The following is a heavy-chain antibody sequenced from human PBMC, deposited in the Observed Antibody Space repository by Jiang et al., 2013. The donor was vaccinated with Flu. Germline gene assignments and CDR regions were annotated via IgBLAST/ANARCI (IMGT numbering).Heavy chain of an antibody. Sequence: GPGLVKPSETLSLTCTVSGGSISSYYWSWIRQPPGKGLEWIGYIYYSGSTNYNPSLKSRVTISVDTSKNQFSLKLSSVTAADTAVYYCARVDMVRGLGPSAFDIWGQGTMVTVSS. V-gene: IGHV4-59*01. J-gene: IGHJ3*02. CDR2: IYYSGST. D-gene: IGHD3-10*01. CDR1: GGSISSYY. CDR3: ARVDMVRGLGPSAFDI.